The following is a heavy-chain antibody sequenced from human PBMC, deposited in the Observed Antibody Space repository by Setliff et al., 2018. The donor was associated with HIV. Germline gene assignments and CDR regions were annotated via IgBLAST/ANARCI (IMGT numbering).Heavy chain of an antibody. J-gene: IGHJ1*01. Sequence: GGSLRLSCAASGFSFSGSPVQWVRQASGKGLEWVGRIRSKADYYATVYAASVKGRFTISREDSKNMAYLQMNSLKTEDTAVYYCTRAVGDYADYFQHWGQGSLVTVSS. D-gene: IGHD4-17*01. CDR1: GFSFSGSP. CDR2: IRSKADYYAT. CDR3: TRAVGDYADYFQH. V-gene: IGHV3-73*01.